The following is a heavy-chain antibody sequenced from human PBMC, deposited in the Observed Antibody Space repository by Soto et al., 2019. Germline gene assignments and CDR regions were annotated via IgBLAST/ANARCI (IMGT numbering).Heavy chain of an antibody. Sequence: SVKVSCKASGATFSSYAISWVRQAPGQRLEWMGGIIPIFGTANYAQKFQGRVTITADKSTSTAYMELSSLRSEDTAVYYCARMRCSGGSCYLEDYYYGMDVWGQGITVTVS. V-gene: IGHV1-69*06. CDR2: IIPIFGTA. CDR1: GATFSSYA. D-gene: IGHD2-15*01. CDR3: ARMRCSGGSCYLEDYYYGMDV. J-gene: IGHJ6*02.